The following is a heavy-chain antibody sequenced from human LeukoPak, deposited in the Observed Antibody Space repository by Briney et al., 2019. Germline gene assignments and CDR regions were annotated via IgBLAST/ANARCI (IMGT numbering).Heavy chain of an antibody. CDR3: ARGPRK. V-gene: IGHV4-4*02. Sequence: SGTLSLTCAVSGGSITIGTWWTWVRQPPGQGLEWIGEVYYSGGPNYNSSLKSRVTISLDKTKNQFLLNLTSVTAADTAVYYCARGPRKWGQGTMVTVSS. CDR2: VYYSGGP. J-gene: IGHJ3*01. CDR1: GGSITIGTW.